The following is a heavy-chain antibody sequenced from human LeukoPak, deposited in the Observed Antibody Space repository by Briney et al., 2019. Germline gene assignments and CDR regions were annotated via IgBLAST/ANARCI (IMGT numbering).Heavy chain of an antibody. CDR1: GFTFSSYA. CDR2: IYYSGST. V-gene: IGHV4-59*08. Sequence: GSLRLSCAASGFTFSSYAMSWIRQPPGKGLEWIGYIYYSGSTNYNPSLKSRVTISVDTSKNQFSLKLSSVTAADTAVYYCAGRTSSNYVDSWGQGTLVTVSS. D-gene: IGHD4-11*01. J-gene: IGHJ4*02. CDR3: AGRTSSNYVDS.